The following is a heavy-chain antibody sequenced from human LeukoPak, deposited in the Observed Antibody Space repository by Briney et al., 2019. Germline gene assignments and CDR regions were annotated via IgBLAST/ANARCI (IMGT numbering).Heavy chain of an antibody. Sequence: PGGSLRLSCAASGFTFSSYWMHWVRQPPGKGLVWVSRITSDGSGIGYADSVKGRSSTSRDNAKNTLYLQMNSLRAEDAAVYYCASGRLVGAPDYWGQGTLVTVSS. CDR3: ASGRLVGAPDY. D-gene: IGHD1-26*01. V-gene: IGHV3-74*01. J-gene: IGHJ4*02. CDR2: ITSDGSGI. CDR1: GFTFSSYW.